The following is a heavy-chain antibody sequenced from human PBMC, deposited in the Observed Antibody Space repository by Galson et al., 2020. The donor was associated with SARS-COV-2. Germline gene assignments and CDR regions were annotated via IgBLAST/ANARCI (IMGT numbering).Heavy chain of an antibody. CDR2: IYYSGST. V-gene: IGHV4-39*07. Sequence: SETLSLTCTVSGDSISSSSYYWGWIRQPPGKGLEWIGSIYYSGSTYYNPSLKSRVTISVDTSKNQFSLKLSSVTAADTAVYYCARDGYSGSYYYWGQGTLVTVSS. CDR3: ARDGYSGSYYY. J-gene: IGHJ4*02. D-gene: IGHD1-26*01. CDR1: GDSISSSSYY.